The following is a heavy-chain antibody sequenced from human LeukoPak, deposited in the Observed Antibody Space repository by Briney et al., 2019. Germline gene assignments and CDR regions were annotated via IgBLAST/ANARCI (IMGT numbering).Heavy chain of an antibody. D-gene: IGHD3-9*01. Sequence: ASVKVSCKASGYTFTNNWMHWVRQAPGQGLEWVGLINPTGTWTLYAQNFQGRITLTRDMSTTTDYMELSSLTSEDTAVYYCATEGGDFDYDLLTGHHYFDSWGQGTLVTVSS. CDR1: GYTFTNNW. V-gene: IGHV1-46*01. J-gene: IGHJ4*02. CDR2: INPTGTWT. CDR3: ATEGGDFDYDLLTGHHYFDS.